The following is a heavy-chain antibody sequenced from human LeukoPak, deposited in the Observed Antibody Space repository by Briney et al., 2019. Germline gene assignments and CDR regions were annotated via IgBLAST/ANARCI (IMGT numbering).Heavy chain of an antibody. J-gene: IGHJ4*02. D-gene: IGHD5-18*01. CDR1: GFTVSSNY. CDR3: AREEGRRYSYGYYFDY. Sequence: PGGSRRLSCAASGFTVSSNYMSWVRQAPGKGLEWVSVIYSGGSTYYADSVKGRFTISRDNSKNTLYLQMNSRRAEDTAVYYCAREEGRRYSYGYYFDYWGQGTLVTVSS. V-gene: IGHV3-66*01. CDR2: IYSGGST.